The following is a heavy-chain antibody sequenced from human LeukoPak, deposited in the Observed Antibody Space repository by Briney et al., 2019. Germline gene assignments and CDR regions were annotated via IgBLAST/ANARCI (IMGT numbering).Heavy chain of an antibody. D-gene: IGHD2/OR15-2a*01. Sequence: ASVKVSCKASGYTFTSYGINWVRQATGQGLEWMGWMNPNSGNTGYAQKFQGRVTMTRNTSISTAYMELSSLRSEDTAVYYCATYFPGASRTDAFDIWGQGTMVTVSS. V-gene: IGHV1-8*01. CDR3: ATYFPGASRTDAFDI. J-gene: IGHJ3*02. CDR1: GYTFTSYG. CDR2: MNPNSGNT.